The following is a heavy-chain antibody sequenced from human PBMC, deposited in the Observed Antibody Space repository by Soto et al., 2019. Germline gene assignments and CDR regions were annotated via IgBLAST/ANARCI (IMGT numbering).Heavy chain of an antibody. CDR2: IDYNGVT. CDR1: GGSIYRSGYY. V-gene: IGHV4-39*01. CDR3: GKVLVGATGHTDSDS. D-gene: IGHD2-15*01. J-gene: IGHJ4*02. Sequence: SETLSLTCTVSGGSIYRSGYYWGWIRQPPGRGLEWIGNIDYNGVTYSNPSLKSRVTISRDTSKNQFSLKLTSVTAADTALYYCGKVLVGATGHTDSDSWGPGTLVTAPQ.